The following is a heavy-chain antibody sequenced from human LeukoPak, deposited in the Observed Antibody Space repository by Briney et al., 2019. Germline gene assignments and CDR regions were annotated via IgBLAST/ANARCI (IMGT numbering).Heavy chain of an antibody. J-gene: IGHJ4*02. D-gene: IGHD1-26*01. V-gene: IGHV1-18*01. Sequence: ASVKVSCKASGYTFTSYGISWVRQAPGQGLEWMGWISAYNGNTNYAQKLQGRVTMTTDTSTSTAYMELRSLRSEDTAVYYCASALVGAEFDYWGQGTLVTVSS. CDR2: ISAYNGNT. CDR3: ASALVGAEFDY. CDR1: GYTFTSYG.